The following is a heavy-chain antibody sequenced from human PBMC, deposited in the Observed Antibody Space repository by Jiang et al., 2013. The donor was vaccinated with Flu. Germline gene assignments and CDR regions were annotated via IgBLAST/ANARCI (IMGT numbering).Heavy chain of an antibody. D-gene: IGHD2-2*01. J-gene: IGHJ4*02. CDR1: GGSISSSSYF. CDR2: ISYSGST. Sequence: ETLSLTCTVSGGSISSSSYFWGWIRQPPGKGLEYFASISYSGSTFYNPSLKSRVTISVDTSRNQFSLRLRSVTAADTAVYYCASSYVVVVPDHFDHWGQGTLVTVSS. CDR3: ASSYVVVVPDHFDH. V-gene: IGHV4-39*07.